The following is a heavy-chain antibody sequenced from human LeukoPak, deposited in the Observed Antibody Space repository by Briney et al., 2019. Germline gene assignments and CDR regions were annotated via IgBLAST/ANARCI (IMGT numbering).Heavy chain of an antibody. CDR3: ARAIPFDSSGDLKYNWFDP. D-gene: IGHD3-22*01. J-gene: IGHJ5*02. Sequence: SVKVSCKASGGTFSSYAISWVRQAPGQGLEWMGRIIPIFGTANYAQKFQGRVTITTDESTSTAYMELSSLRSEDTAVYYCARAIPFDSSGDLKYNWFDPWGQGTLVTVSS. CDR1: GGTFSSYA. CDR2: IIPIFGTA. V-gene: IGHV1-69*05.